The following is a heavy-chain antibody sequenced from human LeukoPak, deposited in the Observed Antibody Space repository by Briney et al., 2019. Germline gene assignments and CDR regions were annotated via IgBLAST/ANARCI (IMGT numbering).Heavy chain of an antibody. V-gene: IGHV3-11*01. Sequence: GGSLRLSCGASGFTFSDYYMSWIRQTPGKGLEWLAYISTSASSIDYADSVKGRFTVSRDNGKNSLFLQMNSLRAEDTAIYYCVRVKGGWLGEKTYDYLGQGTLVTVSP. J-gene: IGHJ4*02. CDR2: ISTSASSI. D-gene: IGHD5-24*01. CDR1: GFTFSDYY. CDR3: VRVKGGWLGEKTYDY.